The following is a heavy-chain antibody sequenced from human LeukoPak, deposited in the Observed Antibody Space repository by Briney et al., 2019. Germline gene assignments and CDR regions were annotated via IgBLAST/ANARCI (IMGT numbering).Heavy chain of an antibody. CDR1: GFTFSSYE. J-gene: IGHJ3*02. CDR2: ISSSGSTI. D-gene: IGHD5-24*01. V-gene: IGHV3-48*03. Sequence: GGSLRLSCAASGFTFSSYEMNWVRQAPGKGLEWVSYISSSGSTIYYADSVKGRFTISRDNAKNSLFLQMNSLRAEDTAVYYCATVSDGYNRYKSAFDIWGQGTMVTVSS. CDR3: ATVSDGYNRYKSAFDI.